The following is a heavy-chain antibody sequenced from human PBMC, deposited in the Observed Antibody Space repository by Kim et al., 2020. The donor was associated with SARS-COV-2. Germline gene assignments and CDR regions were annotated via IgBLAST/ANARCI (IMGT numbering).Heavy chain of an antibody. J-gene: IGHJ4*02. Sequence: ADSVKGRFTSSRDNSKNTLYLQMNSLRAEDTAVYYCAKQIVLVVYAYFDYWGQGTLVTVSS. V-gene: IGHV3-23*01. D-gene: IGHD2-8*02. CDR3: AKQIVLVVYAYFDY.